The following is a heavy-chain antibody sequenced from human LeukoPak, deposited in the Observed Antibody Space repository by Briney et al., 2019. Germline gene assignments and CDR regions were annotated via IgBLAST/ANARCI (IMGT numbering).Heavy chain of an antibody. Sequence: HPGGSLRLSCAASGFTFSRYWMSWVRQAPGKGLEWVASINQDESAKFYVDSVKGRFTISRDNAKNSLYLQMNSLRAEDTAVYYCARDPTSSWETAFDMWGQGTMVTVSS. CDR2: INQDESAK. V-gene: IGHV3-7*01. D-gene: IGHD1-26*01. CDR3: ARDPTSSWETAFDM. J-gene: IGHJ3*02. CDR1: GFTFSRYW.